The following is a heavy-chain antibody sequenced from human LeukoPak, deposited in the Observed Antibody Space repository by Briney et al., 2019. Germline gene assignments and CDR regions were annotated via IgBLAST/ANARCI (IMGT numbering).Heavy chain of an antibody. J-gene: IGHJ4*02. V-gene: IGHV3-21*01. D-gene: IGHD2-2*01. CDR1: GFTFSSYS. Sequence: GGSLRLSCAASGFTFSSYSMNWVRQAPGKGLEWVSSISSSSSYIYYADSVKSRFTISRDNAKNSLYLQMNSLRAEDTAVYYCARDRDIVVVPAALDYWGQGTLVTVSS. CDR2: ISSSSSYI. CDR3: ARDRDIVVVPAALDY.